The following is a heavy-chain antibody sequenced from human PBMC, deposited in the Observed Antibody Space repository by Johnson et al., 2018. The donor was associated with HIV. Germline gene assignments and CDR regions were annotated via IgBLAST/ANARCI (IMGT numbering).Heavy chain of an antibody. D-gene: IGHD6-19*01. CDR1: KLTFSNYA. V-gene: IGHV3-48*03. Sequence: VQLVESGGGLVQPGGSLRLSCAASKLTFSNYAMTWVRQAPGKGLEWVSYSSSSGTTIYYADSVKGRFTISRDNAMNTLYLQMNSLRAEDTAVYYCATFGYTSGWIVTDDAFDIWGQGTMVTVSS. CDR3: ATFGYTSGWIVTDDAFDI. CDR2: SSSSGTTI. J-gene: IGHJ3*02.